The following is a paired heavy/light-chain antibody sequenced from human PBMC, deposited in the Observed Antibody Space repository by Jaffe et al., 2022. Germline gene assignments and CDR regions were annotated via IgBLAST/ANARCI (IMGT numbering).Light chain of an antibody. CDR3: MQGIHLRT. Sequence: DIVMTQTPLSLSVTPGQPASISCKSSQSLLHSDGKTYLYWYLQKPGQSPQLLIYEVSSRFSGVPDRFSGSGSGTDFTLKISRVEAEDVGVYYCMQGIHLRTFGQGTKVEIK. J-gene: IGKJ1*01. CDR2: EVS. CDR1: QSLLHSDGKTY. V-gene: IGKV2-29*02.
Heavy chain of an antibody. CDR1: GGSISSYY. CDR3: ARDLREELRGDYYYYYYMDV. Sequence: QVQLQESGPGLVKPSETLSLTCTVSGGSISSYYWSWIRQPPGKGLEWIGYIYYSGSTNYNPSLKSRVTISVDTSKNQFSLKLSSVTAADTAVYYCARDLREELRGDYYYYYYMDVWGKGTTVTVSS. V-gene: IGHV4-59*01. D-gene: IGHD1-26*01. CDR2: IYYSGST. J-gene: IGHJ6*03.